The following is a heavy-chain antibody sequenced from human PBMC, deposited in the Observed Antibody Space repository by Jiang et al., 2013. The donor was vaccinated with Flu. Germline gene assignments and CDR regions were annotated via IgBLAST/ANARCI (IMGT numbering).Heavy chain of an antibody. Sequence: GLVKPSQTLSLTCTVSGGSISSGSYYWSWIRQPAGKGLEWIGRVYTSGSTNYNPSLKSRVTISVDTSKNQFSLKLSSVTAADTAVYYCARNQQNYYGSGVTNWFDPWGQGTLVTVSS. V-gene: IGHV4-61*02. CDR2: VYTSGST. CDR3: ARNQQNYYGSGVTNWFDP. D-gene: IGHD3-10*01. J-gene: IGHJ5*02. CDR1: GGSISSGSYY.